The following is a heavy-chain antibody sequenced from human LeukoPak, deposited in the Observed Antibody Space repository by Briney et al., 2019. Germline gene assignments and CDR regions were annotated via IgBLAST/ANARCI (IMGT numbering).Heavy chain of an antibody. CDR1: GFTFSSYA. V-gene: IGHV3-23*01. J-gene: IGHJ4*02. D-gene: IGHD1-1*01. Sequence: PGGSLRLSCAASGFTFSSYAMTWVRQAPGKGLEWVSAISGSGGSTYYADSVKGRFTTSRDNSKNTLYLQMNSLRAEDTAVYSCAKSPSELAISVYGYWGQGTLVTVSS. CDR2: ISGSGGST. CDR3: AKSPSELAISVYGY.